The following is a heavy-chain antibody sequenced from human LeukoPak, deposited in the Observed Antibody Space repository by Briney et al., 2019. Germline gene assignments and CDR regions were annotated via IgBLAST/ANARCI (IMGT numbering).Heavy chain of an antibody. V-gene: IGHV3-23*01. D-gene: IGHD4-23*01. CDR2: ISSGGDNT. Sequence: PGGSLRLSCAASRFTFSSFAMSWVRQAPGKGLEWVSGISSGGDNTYYADSVKGRFTMSRDNSKNTLYLHMNSLRAEDTAVYYCAKDRDYGFNSGNYWGQGTLVTVSS. CDR3: AKDRDYGFNSGNY. CDR1: RFTFSSFA. J-gene: IGHJ4*02.